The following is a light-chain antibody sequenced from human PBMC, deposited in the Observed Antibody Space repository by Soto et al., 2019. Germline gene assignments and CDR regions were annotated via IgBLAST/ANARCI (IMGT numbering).Light chain of an antibody. CDR2: GAS. CDR1: QSVSSSY. V-gene: IGKV3-20*01. CDR3: QQYGSSHPLT. J-gene: IGKJ4*01. Sequence: EIVLTQSPGIQSLSPGERVTLSGRVSQSVSSSYLAWYQQKPGQAPRLLIYGASNRATGISDRFSGRGSGTDFTLTISRLEPEDFAVYYCQQYGSSHPLTFGGGTKVEIK.